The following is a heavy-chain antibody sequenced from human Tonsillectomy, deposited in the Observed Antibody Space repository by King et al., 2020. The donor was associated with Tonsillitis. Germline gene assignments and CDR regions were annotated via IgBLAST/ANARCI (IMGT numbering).Heavy chain of an antibody. CDR3: ARGGPLSNIFDI. Sequence: QLVQSGAELKKPGSSVKVSCKASGGTFSSYAISWVRQAPGQRLEWMGGIIPVFGTANYAQKFQGRVTITADESTSTAYMELSSLRSEDTAVHYCARGGPLSNIFDIWGQGTMVTVSS. CDR2: IIPVFGTA. CDR1: GGTFSSYA. V-gene: IGHV1-69*01. D-gene: IGHD1/OR15-1a*01. J-gene: IGHJ3*02.